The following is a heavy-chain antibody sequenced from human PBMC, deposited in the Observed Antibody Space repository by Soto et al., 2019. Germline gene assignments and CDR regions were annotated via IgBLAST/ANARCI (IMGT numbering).Heavy chain of an antibody. Sequence: SETLSLTCTVSGGSISSYYWSWIRQSPGKGLEWIGYTHDSGSTNYNPSLKSRVTMSVDTSKNQFSLKLSSVTAADTAVYYCAIHTYCSSTCWFDAWGQGTLVTVSS. V-gene: IGHV4-59*08. CDR1: GGSISSYY. CDR3: AIHTYCSSTCWFDA. CDR2: THDSGST. J-gene: IGHJ5*02. D-gene: IGHD2-2*01.